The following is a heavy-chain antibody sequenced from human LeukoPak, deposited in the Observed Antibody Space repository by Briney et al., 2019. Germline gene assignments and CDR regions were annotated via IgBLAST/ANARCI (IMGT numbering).Heavy chain of an antibody. CDR1: RFTFSTYA. Sequence: PGRSLRLSCAASRFTFSTYAMHWVRQAPGKGLEWVSAISGSGGSTYYADSVKGRFTISRDNSKNTLYLQMNSLRAEDTAVYYCAKSGVVVVIPFDYWGQGTLVTVSS. V-gene: IGHV3-23*01. J-gene: IGHJ4*02. D-gene: IGHD3-22*01. CDR2: ISGSGGST. CDR3: AKSGVVVVIPFDY.